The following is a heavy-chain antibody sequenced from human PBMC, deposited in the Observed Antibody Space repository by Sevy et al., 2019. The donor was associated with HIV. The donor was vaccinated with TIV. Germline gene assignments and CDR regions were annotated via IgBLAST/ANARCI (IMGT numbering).Heavy chain of an antibody. CDR1: DDSINSYY. CDR2: IYNNIGST. CDR3: ARGAVVIGTAATPVLDF. V-gene: IGHV4-59*08. Sequence: SETLSLTCSVSDDSINSYYWSWIRQPPGKGLEWIGYIYNNIGSTSYNPSLTSPVTISVDTSKNHFSLKLTSVTAADTAIYYCARGAVVIGTAATPVLDFWGLGSLVTVSS. D-gene: IGHD2-2*01. J-gene: IGHJ4*02.